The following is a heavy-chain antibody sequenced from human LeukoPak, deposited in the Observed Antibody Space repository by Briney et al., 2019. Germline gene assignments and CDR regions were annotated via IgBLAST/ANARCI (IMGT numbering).Heavy chain of an antibody. CDR3: AKEGRSLQTY. Sequence: GGSLRLSCAASGFMFSSNWMSWVRLAPGKGLGWVANIKEDGTETYYVDSVKGRFTISRDNAKNSLYLQMNSLRVEDTAVYYCAKEGRSLQTYWGQGTLVTVSS. V-gene: IGHV3-7*03. D-gene: IGHD5-24*01. J-gene: IGHJ4*02. CDR2: IKEDGTET. CDR1: GFMFSSNW.